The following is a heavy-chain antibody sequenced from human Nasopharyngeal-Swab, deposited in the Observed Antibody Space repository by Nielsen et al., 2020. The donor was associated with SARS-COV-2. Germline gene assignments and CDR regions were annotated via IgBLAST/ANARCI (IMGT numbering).Heavy chain of an antibody. CDR3: ARGFGMVVTARYFDL. CDR1: GGSISGYY. Sequence: SETLSLTCTVSGGSISGYYWSWIRQPPGKGLEWIGEINHSGSTNYNPSLKSRVTISVDTSKNQFSLKLSSVTAADTAVYYCARGFGMVVTARYFDLWGRGTLVTVSS. D-gene: IGHD2-21*02. V-gene: IGHV4-34*01. CDR2: INHSGST. J-gene: IGHJ2*01.